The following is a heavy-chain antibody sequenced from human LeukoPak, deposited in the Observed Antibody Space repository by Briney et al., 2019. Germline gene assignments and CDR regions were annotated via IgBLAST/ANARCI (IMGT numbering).Heavy chain of an antibody. CDR1: GGSISSYY. D-gene: IGHD3-22*01. CDR3: ARSPVLLGPITMIVVVRDRYGMDV. V-gene: IGHV4-59*08. J-gene: IGHJ6*02. CDR2: IYYSGST. Sequence: SETLSLTCTVSGGSISSYYWSWIRQPPGKGLEWIGYIYYSGSTNYNPSLKSRVTISVDTSKNQFSLKLSSVTAADTAVYYCARSPVLLGPITMIVVVRDRYGMDVWGQGTTVTVSS.